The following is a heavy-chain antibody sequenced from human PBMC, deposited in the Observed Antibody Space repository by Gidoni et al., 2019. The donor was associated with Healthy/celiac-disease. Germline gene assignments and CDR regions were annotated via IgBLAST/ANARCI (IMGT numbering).Heavy chain of an antibody. CDR2: INSDGSST. CDR3: ARAGDYGDRNDAFDI. J-gene: IGHJ3*02. V-gene: IGHV3-74*01. CDR1: GFTFRSYW. D-gene: IGHD4-17*01. Sequence: EVQLVESGGGLVQPGGSLRLSCAASGFTFRSYWMHWVRQAPRKGLVWVPRINSDGSSTSYADSVKGRFTISRDNAKNTLYLKMNSLRAEDTAVYYCARAGDYGDRNDAFDIWGQGTMVTVSS.